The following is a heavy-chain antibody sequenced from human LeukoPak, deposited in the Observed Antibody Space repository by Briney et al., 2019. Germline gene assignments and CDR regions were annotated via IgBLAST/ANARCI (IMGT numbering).Heavy chain of an antibody. D-gene: IGHD2-8*01. J-gene: IGHJ5*02. V-gene: IGHV4-39*01. CDR1: SVSIGSSSNY. CDR3: ARASFNVVFGNWFDR. Sequence: PSETLSLTCTVSSVSIGSSSNYWGWIRQAPGKGLEWIVNVYYSGSTFYNPSLKSRVTISVDTSKNQFSLKLRSVTAADTAIYYCARASFNVVFGNWFDRWGQGTLVTVSS. CDR2: VYYSGST.